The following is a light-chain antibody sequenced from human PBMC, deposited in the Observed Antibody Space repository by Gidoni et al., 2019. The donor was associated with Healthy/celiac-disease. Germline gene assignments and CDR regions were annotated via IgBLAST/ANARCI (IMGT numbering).Light chain of an antibody. V-gene: IGKV3-15*01. CDR1: QSVSSN. CDR2: GAS. Sequence: EIVMTQSPATLSVSPGERATLSCRASQSVSSNLAWYQQKPGQAPRLLIYGASTRATDIPGRFSGSGSGTEFTLTISSLQSEDFAVYYCQQYNNWPPYTFGQGTKLEIK. J-gene: IGKJ2*01. CDR3: QQYNNWPPYT.